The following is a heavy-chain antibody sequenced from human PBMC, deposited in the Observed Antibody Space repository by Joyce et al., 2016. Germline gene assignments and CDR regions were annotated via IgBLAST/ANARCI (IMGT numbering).Heavy chain of an antibody. D-gene: IGHD6-19*01. CDR3: ARDLISSGWSIGAFDI. CDR2: IHSEGST. J-gene: IGHJ3*02. CDR1: GFNVSSNY. Sequence: EVPLVESGGDLLPPGGSLELPCEASGFNVSSNYMGWFRQAPGKGLEWVSVIHSEGSTYNAYSVKGRFTISRDNSKNTLYLQMNSLRAEDTAVYYCARDLISSGWSIGAFDIWGQGTMVTVSS. V-gene: IGHV3-53*01.